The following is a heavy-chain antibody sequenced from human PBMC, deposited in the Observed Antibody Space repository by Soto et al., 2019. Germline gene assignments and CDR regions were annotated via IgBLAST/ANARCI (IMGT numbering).Heavy chain of an antibody. D-gene: IGHD2-2*01. CDR1: GGSFSGYY. J-gene: IGHJ6*02. CDR3: ARSCIVVVPAAKGYGMDV. CDR2: INHSGST. V-gene: IGHV4-34*01. Sequence: QVQLQQWGAGLLKPSETLSLTCAVYGGSFSGYYWSWIRQPPGKGLEWIGEINHSGSTNYNPSLMSRVTISVDTSKNQFSLKLSSVTAADTAVYYCARSCIVVVPAAKGYGMDVWGQGTTVTVSS.